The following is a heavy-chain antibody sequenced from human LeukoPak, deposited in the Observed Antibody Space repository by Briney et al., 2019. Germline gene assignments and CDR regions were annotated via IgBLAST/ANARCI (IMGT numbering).Heavy chain of an antibody. CDR3: RYYTSGSDY. CDR1: GFTFSIYI. J-gene: IGHJ4*02. V-gene: IGHV3-23*01. Sequence: GGSLRLSCSASGFTFSIYIFIWLRQAPGKGLEWFSGIRASDESTYYVDSVKGRFTVSRDNSNNMLYLQMNSLRVDDTAVYYCRYYTSGSDYWGQGTLVTVSS. D-gene: IGHD2-8*01. CDR2: IRASDEST.